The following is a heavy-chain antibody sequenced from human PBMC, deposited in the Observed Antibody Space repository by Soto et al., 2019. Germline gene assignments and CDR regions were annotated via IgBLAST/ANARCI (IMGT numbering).Heavy chain of an antibody. CDR1: GYSISSGYY. J-gene: IGHJ4*02. D-gene: IGHD3-16*02. CDR2: IYHSGST. Sequence: SETLSLTCTVSGYSISSGYYWGWIRQPPGKGLEWIGSIYHSGSTYYNPSLKSRVTISVDTSKNQFSLKLSSVTAADTAVYYCARDPPVDDYVWGSYRYTGLSDYWGQGTLVTVSS. CDR3: ARDPPVDDYVWGSYRYTGLSDY. V-gene: IGHV4-38-2*02.